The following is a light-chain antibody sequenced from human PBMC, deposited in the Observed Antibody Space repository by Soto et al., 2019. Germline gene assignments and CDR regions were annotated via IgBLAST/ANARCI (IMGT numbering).Light chain of an antibody. Sequence: QSALTQPASVSGSPGQSITISCTGTSSDVGSYNLVSWYQQYPGRAPKLMISEVSERPSGVSNRFSGSKSGNSASLTISGLQAEDEADYYCCSYPGFGTFVVFGGGIKLTVL. CDR2: EVS. V-gene: IGLV2-23*02. CDR3: CSYPGFGTFVV. J-gene: IGLJ2*01. CDR1: SSDVGSYNL.